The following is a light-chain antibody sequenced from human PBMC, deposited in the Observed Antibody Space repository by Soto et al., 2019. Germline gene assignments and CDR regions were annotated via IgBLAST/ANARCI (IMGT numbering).Light chain of an antibody. Sequence: QSVLTQPRSVSGSPGQSVTISCTGTSSDVGAYNYVSWYQQHPGKAPKLIICDVSKRPSGVPDRFSGSKSGNTASLTISGLQADDEADYYCCSYAGSYTLWVFGGGTKLTVL. CDR2: DVS. CDR3: CSYAGSYTLWV. V-gene: IGLV2-11*01. J-gene: IGLJ3*02. CDR1: SSDVGAYNY.